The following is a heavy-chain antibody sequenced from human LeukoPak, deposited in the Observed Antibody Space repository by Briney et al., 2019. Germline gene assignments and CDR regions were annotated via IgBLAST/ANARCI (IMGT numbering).Heavy chain of an antibody. CDR1: GGSISSGSYY. J-gene: IGHJ4*02. V-gene: IGHV4-61*02. Sequence: SETLSLTCTVSGGSISSGSYYWSWIRQPAGKGLEWIGRIYTSGSTNYNPSLKSRVTISVDTSKNQFSLKLSSVTAADTAVYYCASESYSSAVDYRGQGTLVTVSS. CDR2: IYTSGST. D-gene: IGHD6-19*01. CDR3: ASESYSSAVDY.